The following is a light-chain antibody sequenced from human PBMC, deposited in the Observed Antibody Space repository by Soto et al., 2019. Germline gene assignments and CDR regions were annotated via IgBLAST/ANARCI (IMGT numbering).Light chain of an antibody. Sequence: EIVMTQSPATLSVSPGERATLYCRASENIYTNLAWYQQKPGQAPRLLFYGASTRATGLPARFSGTGSGTEFTLTINSLQAEDSAVYYCQQYGGSPRTFGQGTKVDI. V-gene: IGKV3-15*01. CDR2: GAS. J-gene: IGKJ1*01. CDR1: ENIYTN. CDR3: QQYGGSPRT.